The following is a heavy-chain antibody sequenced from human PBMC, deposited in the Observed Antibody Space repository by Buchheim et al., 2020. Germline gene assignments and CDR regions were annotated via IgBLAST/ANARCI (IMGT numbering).Heavy chain of an antibody. CDR3: ASSGGPHYYYGMDV. V-gene: IGHV3-48*01. CDR2: ISSSSSTI. CDR1: GFTFSSYS. D-gene: IGHD1-26*01. Sequence: EVQLVESGGDLVQPGGSLRLSCAASGFTFSSYSMNWVRQAPGKGLEWVSYISSSSSTIYYADYVKGRFTISRDNAKNSLYLQINSLRAEDTAVYYCASSGGPHYYYGMDVWGQGTT. J-gene: IGHJ6*02.